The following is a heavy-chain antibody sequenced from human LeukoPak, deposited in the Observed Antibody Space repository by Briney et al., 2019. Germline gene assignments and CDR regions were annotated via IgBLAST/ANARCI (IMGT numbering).Heavy chain of an antibody. Sequence: GGSLRLSCAASGFTVRNNYMSWVRQAPGKGLEWVSVIYSGGSTYYSDSVKGRFTISRDNSKNTLYLQMNSLRAEDTAVYFCATGERMVRGDGVDYWGQGTLVTVSS. CDR2: IYSGGST. V-gene: IGHV3-66*01. CDR1: GFTVRNNY. CDR3: ATGERMVRGDGVDY. D-gene: IGHD3-10*01. J-gene: IGHJ4*02.